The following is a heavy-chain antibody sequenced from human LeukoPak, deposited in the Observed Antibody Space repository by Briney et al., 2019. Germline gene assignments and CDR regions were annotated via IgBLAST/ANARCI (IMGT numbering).Heavy chain of an antibody. CDR3: AKDGVHYGAYPYYMDV. CDR2: IRYDGSNK. CDR1: GFTFSSYG. Sequence: PGGSLRLSCAASGFTFSSYGMHWVRQAPGKGLEWVAFIRYDGSNKYNADSVKGRFTISRDNSKNTLYLQMNSLRAEDTAVFYCAKDGVHYGAYPYYMDVWGKGTTVTISS. V-gene: IGHV3-30*02. D-gene: IGHD4-17*01. J-gene: IGHJ6*03.